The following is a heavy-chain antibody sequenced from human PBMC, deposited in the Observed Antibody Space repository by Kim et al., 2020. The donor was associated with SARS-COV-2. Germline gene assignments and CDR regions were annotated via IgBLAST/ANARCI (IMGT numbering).Heavy chain of an antibody. CDR1: GFTFSSYG. CDR3: AKTPTRDCGGDCYLEYFQH. D-gene: IGHD2-21*02. V-gene: IGHV3-30*18. J-gene: IGHJ1*01. CDR2: ISYDGSNK. Sequence: GGSLRLSCAASGFTFSSYGMHWVRQAPGKGLEWVAVISYDGSNKYYADSVKGRFTISRDNSKNTLYLQMNSLRAEDTAVYYCAKTPTRDCGGDCYLEYFQHWGQGTLVTVSS.